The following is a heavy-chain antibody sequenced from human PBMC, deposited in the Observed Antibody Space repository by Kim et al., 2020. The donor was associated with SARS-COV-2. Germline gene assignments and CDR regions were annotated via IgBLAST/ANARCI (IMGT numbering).Heavy chain of an antibody. V-gene: IGHV3-7*03. D-gene: IGHD3-3*01. CDR2: IKQRGIET. Sequence: GGSLRLSCTASGFIFRNYWMMWVRQAPGKGLEWVANIKQRGIETYYGDSVRGRFTISRDDTRNSLFLHMNSLRAEDTAVYYCARAPDLEKSGVVEYWGQGTLVTVSS. CDR3: ARAPDLEKSGVVEY. CDR1: GFIFRNYW. J-gene: IGHJ4*02.